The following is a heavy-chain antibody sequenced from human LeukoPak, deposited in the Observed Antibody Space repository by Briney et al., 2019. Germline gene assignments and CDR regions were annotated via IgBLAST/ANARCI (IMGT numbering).Heavy chain of an antibody. Sequence: PSETLSLTCGVSGFSVSSDYYWGWILQPPGRGLEWIGSINHSGSTYYNPSLKSRVTISVDTSKNQFSLKLSSVTAADTAVYYCACLSDIVVVPAAIKDAFDIWGQGTMVTVSS. D-gene: IGHD2-2*02. CDR1: GFSVSSDYY. J-gene: IGHJ3*02. V-gene: IGHV4-38-2*01. CDR3: ACLSDIVVVPAAIKDAFDI. CDR2: INHSGST.